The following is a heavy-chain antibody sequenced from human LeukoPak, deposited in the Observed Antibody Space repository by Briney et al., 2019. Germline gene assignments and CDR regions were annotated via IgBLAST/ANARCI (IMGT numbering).Heavy chain of an antibody. V-gene: IGHV3-11*01. D-gene: IGHD3-10*01. CDR2: IIGSGSTI. Sequence: PGGSLSLLCAASGFTFSVYYMSWIRHAPGEGRGWVSYIIGSGSTIYYADSVKGRSLISRYNAKNSLYLQMNSLRAEDTGVYYCARDYYGSGSYYPTPLQYWGQGTLVTVSS. CDR1: GFTFSVYY. CDR3: ARDYYGSGSYYPTPLQY. J-gene: IGHJ4*02.